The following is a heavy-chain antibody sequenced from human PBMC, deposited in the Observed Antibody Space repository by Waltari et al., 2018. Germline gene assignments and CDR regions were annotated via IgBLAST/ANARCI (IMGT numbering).Heavy chain of an antibody. CDR1: GFTCSSYG. V-gene: IGHV3-30*02. D-gene: IGHD4-17*01. J-gene: IGHJ4*02. CDR3: AKELDYGDYAVDY. CDR2: IRYDGSNK. Sequence: QVQRVESGGGVVQPGGSRRLSCAASGFTCSSYGMHWVRQAPGKGLEWVAFIRYDGSNKYYADSVKGRFTISRDNSKNTLYLQMNSLRADDTAVYYCAKELDYGDYAVDYWGQGTLVTVSS.